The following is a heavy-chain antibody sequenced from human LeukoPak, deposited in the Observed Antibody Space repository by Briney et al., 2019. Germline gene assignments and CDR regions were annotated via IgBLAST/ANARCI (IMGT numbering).Heavy chain of an antibody. Sequence: SETLSLTCAVSGGSIYSHYWGWIRQPPGKGLEWIGDIYYKGNTNYNPSLKSRVTIPVDTSKNQFSLKLSSVTAADTAVYYCARLLARITIFGVARPGYWGQGTLVTVSS. CDR2: IYYKGNT. CDR3: ARLLARITIFGVARPGY. CDR1: GGSIYSHY. J-gene: IGHJ4*02. D-gene: IGHD3-3*01. V-gene: IGHV4-59*08.